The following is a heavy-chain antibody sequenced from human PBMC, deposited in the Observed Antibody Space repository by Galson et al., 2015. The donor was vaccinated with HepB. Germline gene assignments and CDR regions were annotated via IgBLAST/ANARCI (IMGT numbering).Heavy chain of an antibody. J-gene: IGHJ6*02. D-gene: IGHD6-19*01. Sequence: SVKVSCTASGYTFTSYDISWVRQAPGQGLEWMGWISAYNGNTNYAQELQGRVTMTTDTSTSTAYMELRSLRSDDTAVYYCARVGYSSGWYLFRGGYGMDVWGQGTTVTVSS. CDR3: ARVGYSSGWYLFRGGYGMDV. V-gene: IGHV1-18*04. CDR2: ISAYNGNT. CDR1: GYTFTSYD.